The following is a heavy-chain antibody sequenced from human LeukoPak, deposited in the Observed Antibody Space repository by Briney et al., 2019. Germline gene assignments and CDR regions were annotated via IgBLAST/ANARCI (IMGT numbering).Heavy chain of an antibody. Sequence: GRSLRLSCAASGFTFSTYGMHWVRQAPGRGQEWVAFISYDGNNKYYADSVKGRFTISRDSSKNTLYLQMNSLRFEDTAVYYSAKEEGSTSVNWFDPWGQGTLVTVSS. CDR3: AKEEGSTSVNWFDP. CDR1: GFTFSTYG. CDR2: ISYDGNNK. J-gene: IGHJ5*02. D-gene: IGHD2-2*01. V-gene: IGHV3-30*18.